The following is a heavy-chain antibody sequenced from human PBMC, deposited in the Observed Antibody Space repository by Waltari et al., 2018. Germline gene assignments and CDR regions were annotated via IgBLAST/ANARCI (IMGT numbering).Heavy chain of an antibody. D-gene: IGHD6-13*01. V-gene: IGHV4-61*02. CDR3: ALQGGMAASESFDI. Sequence: QVQLQESGPGLVKPSQTLSLTCTVSGGSISSGSFYWSWIRQPARKGLEGIGRVNTSGRTNYNPSRKSRVTISLDTSKNQFSLGLSSLTAADTAVYDCALQGGMAASESFDIWGQGTMVTVSS. CDR2: VNTSGRT. J-gene: IGHJ3*02. CDR1: GGSISSGSFY.